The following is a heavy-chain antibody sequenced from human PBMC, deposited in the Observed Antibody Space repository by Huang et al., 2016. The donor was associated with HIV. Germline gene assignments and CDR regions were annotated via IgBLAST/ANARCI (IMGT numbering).Heavy chain of an antibody. D-gene: IGHD2-15*01. J-gene: IGHJ3*02. CDR3: ARRRRGGFDI. CDR1: RYNFAGYW. CDR2: IYFDDSDA. V-gene: IGHV5-51*03. Sequence: EVQLVQSGAEVKRPGESLKISCKGSRYNFAGYWIGWVRQMPGKGLEWMGSIYFDDSDARDSPSLQGQVTISADTSLYSSYLQWTSLRASDTAIFYCARRRRGGFDIWGQGTLVTVSS.